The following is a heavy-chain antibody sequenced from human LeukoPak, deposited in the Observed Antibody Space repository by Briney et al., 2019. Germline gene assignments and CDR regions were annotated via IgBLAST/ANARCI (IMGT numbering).Heavy chain of an antibody. CDR1: GFTFSSYA. V-gene: IGHV3-23*01. CDR2: ISGSGGST. CDR3: AKDGYYGSGSSFNWFDP. D-gene: IGHD3-10*01. J-gene: IGHJ5*02. Sequence: GGSLRFSCAASGFTFSSYAMSWVRQAPGKGLEWVSAISGSGGSTYYADSVKGRFTISRDNSKNTLYLQMNSLRAEDTAVYYCAKDGYYGSGSSFNWFDPWGQGTLVTVSS.